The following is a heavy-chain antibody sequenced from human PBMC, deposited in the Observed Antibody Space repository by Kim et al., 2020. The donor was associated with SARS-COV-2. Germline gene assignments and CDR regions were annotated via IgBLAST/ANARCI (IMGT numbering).Heavy chain of an antibody. CDR1: GFTVSSNY. CDR3: ARGDGSGDYYYGMDV. D-gene: IGHD3-10*01. Sequence: GGSLRLSCAASGFTVSSNYMSWVRQAPGKGLEWVSVIYSGGSTYYAHSVKGRFTISRDNSKNTLYLQMNSLRAEDTAVYYCARGDGSGDYYYGMDVWGQGTTVTVSS. V-gene: IGHV3-53*01. CDR2: IYSGGST. J-gene: IGHJ6*02.